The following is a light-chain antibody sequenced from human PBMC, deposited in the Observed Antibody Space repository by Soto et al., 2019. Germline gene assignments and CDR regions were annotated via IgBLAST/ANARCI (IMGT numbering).Light chain of an antibody. CDR2: DAS. CDR3: EQRSSWPLT. V-gene: IGKV3-11*01. CDR1: QSVSCS. J-gene: IGKJ4*01. Sequence: EIVLTQSPATLSLSPGETATLSCRASQSVSCSLARYQQKPGQTPRLLIYDASNRATVIPAGFSGRGSGTDFTLTVSSLEPEQFAVYEGEQRSSWPLTFGGGTKLESK.